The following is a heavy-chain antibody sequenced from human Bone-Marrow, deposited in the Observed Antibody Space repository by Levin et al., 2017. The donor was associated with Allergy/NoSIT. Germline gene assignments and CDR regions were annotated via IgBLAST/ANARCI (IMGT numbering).Heavy chain of an antibody. Sequence: GGSLRLSCAASGFTFDYYALHWVRQAPGKGLEWVAVISGDGRKQYYADSVTGRFTISRDNSENTVWLQMNSLRAEDTAVYYCAKAGGDAYDISGYYSHEHWGQGTLVTVSP. D-gene: IGHD3-3*01. CDR1: GFTFDYYA. J-gene: IGHJ1*01. CDR2: ISGDGRKQ. CDR3: AKAGGDAYDISGYYSHEH. V-gene: IGHV3-30*18.